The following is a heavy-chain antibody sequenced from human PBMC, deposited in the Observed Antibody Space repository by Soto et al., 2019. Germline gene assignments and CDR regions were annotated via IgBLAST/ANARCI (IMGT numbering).Heavy chain of an antibody. V-gene: IGHV3-30-3*01. J-gene: IGHJ4*02. CDR2: ISSDGSNK. Sequence: QVHLVESGGAVVQPGRSLRLSCAASGFPFSSYAMHWVRQAPGKGLEWVAVISSDGSNKYSAYSMKGRFTISRDNSKNMMYLQMNSLRAEDTAVYYCARSTYYYGSGSYYNNYYFDYWGQGTLVTVSS. CDR1: GFPFSSYA. D-gene: IGHD3-10*01. CDR3: ARSTYYYGSGSYYNNYYFDY.